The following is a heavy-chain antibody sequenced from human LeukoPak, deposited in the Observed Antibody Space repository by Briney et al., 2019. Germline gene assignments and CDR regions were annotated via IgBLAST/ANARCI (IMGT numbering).Heavy chain of an antibody. V-gene: IGHV5-51*01. J-gene: IGHJ3*02. D-gene: IGHD2-15*01. CDR1: GYSFTSYW. Sequence: GESLKISCKGSGYSFTSYWIGWVRPMPGKGLEWMGIIYPGDSDTRYSPSFQGQVTISADKSISTAYLQWSSLKASDTAMYYCARRDIVVVVAATNAFDIWGQGTMVTVSS. CDR2: IYPGDSDT. CDR3: ARRDIVVVVAATNAFDI.